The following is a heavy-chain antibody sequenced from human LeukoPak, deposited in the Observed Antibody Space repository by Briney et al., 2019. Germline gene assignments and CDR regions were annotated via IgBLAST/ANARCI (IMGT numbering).Heavy chain of an antibody. CDR3: ARDLPGVYYYGSGSYSR. V-gene: IGHV4-4*02. CDR2: IYHSGST. D-gene: IGHD3-10*01. Sequence: SGTLSLTCAVSGGSISSSNWWSWVRPPPGKGLEWIGEIYHSGSTNYNPSLKSRVTISVDKSKNQFSLKLSSVTAADTAVYYCARDLPGVYYYGSGSYSRWGQGTLVTVSS. J-gene: IGHJ4*02. CDR1: GGSISSSNW.